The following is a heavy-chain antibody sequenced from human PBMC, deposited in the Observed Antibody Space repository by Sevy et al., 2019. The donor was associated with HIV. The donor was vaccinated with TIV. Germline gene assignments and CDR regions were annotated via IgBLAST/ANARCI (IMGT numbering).Heavy chain of an antibody. CDR2: ISGSGGSGDKT. J-gene: IGHJ4*02. D-gene: IGHD3-22*01. V-gene: IGHV3-23*01. CDR1: GFTFSNYA. Sequence: GGSLRLSCAASGFTFSNYAMNWVRQAPGKGLEWVSGISGSGGSGDKTNYAESVKGRFTISRDDSKNSLYLKLNSLRAEDTAIYYCARKYDSSGYFDYWGQGTLVTVSS. CDR3: ARKYDSSGYFDY.